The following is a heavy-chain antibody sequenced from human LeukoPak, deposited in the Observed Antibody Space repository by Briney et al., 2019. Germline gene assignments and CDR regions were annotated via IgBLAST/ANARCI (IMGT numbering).Heavy chain of an antibody. D-gene: IGHD3-10*01. CDR1: GLTHRLLS. CDR3: AKDLSMVRGVIDSEWFDP. Sequence: GRTQRLSCAASGLTHRLLSTSGATDAPTKGREGGLAKTGNGGRTLYAESAKGRFTISRDNSKNTLYLQMNSLRAEDTAVYYCAKDLSMVRGVIDSEWFDPWGQGTLVTVSS. CDR2: KTGNGGRT. V-gene: IGHV3-23*01. J-gene: IGHJ5*02.